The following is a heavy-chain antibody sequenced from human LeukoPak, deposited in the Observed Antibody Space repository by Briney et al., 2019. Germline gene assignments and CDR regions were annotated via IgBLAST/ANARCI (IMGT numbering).Heavy chain of an antibody. V-gene: IGHV4-34*01. CDR1: GGSFSGYY. J-gene: IGHJ5*02. CDR2: INHSGRT. Sequence: KPSENLSPTCAVYGGSFSGYYWSWIRQPPRKGLGWGGGINHSGRTNYNPSLKSRVTISVDTSKNQFSLKLSSVTAADTAVYYCARKAQEQWLVRSRDNWFDPWGQGTLVTVSS. D-gene: IGHD6-19*01. CDR3: ARKAQEQWLVRSRDNWFDP.